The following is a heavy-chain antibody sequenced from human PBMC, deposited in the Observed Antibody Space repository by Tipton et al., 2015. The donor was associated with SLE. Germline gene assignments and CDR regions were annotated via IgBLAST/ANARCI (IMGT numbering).Heavy chain of an antibody. D-gene: IGHD1-26*01. J-gene: IGHJ5*02. V-gene: IGHV3-23*01. CDR3: AKVPIVGATLNYFDP. CDR2: ISGSSRST. Sequence: GSLRLSCAASGFTFDNYGMSWVRQAPGKGLEWVSAISGSSRSTYYADSVKGRFTISRDNSDNTLYLQMNSLRAEDTAIYYCAKVPIVGATLNYFDPWGQGTLVTVSS. CDR1: GFTFDNYG.